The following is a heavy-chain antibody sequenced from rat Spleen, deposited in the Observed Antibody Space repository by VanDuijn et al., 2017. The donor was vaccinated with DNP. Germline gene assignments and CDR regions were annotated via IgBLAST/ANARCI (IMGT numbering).Heavy chain of an antibody. J-gene: IGHJ2*01. CDR1: GFTFSNYD. CDR2: ISTSGGST. CDR3: ARHYYDGYYHYFDY. V-gene: IGHV5-25*01. D-gene: IGHD1-12*03. Sequence: EVQLVESGGGLVQPGRSLKLSCAASGFTFSNYDMAWVRQAPTKGLEWDASISTSGGSTYYRDSVKGRFTVSRDNAKSTLYLQMDSLRSEDTATYYCARHYYDGYYHYFDYWGQGVMVTVSS.